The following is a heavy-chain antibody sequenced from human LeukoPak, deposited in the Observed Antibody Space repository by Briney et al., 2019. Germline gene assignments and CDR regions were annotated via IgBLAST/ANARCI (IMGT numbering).Heavy chain of an antibody. Sequence: PPETLSLTCGVSGGSISNTNWWSWVRQPPGQGLEWIGVIALTGLTHYNQSLESRVTVSLDRSQNQLSLNLASVTAADTAVYYCSRENGAFSPFGYWGQGTLVTVLS. V-gene: IGHV4-4*03. CDR3: SRENGAFSPFGY. CDR2: IALTGLT. D-gene: IGHD2-8*01. CDR1: GGSISNTNW. J-gene: IGHJ4*02.